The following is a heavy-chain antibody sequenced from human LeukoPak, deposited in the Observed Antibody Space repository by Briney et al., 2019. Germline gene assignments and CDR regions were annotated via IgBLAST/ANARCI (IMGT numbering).Heavy chain of an antibody. V-gene: IGHV3-21*01. Sequence: PGGSLRLSCAASGFTFSSYSMNWVRQAPGKGLEWVSSISSSNSYIYYADSVKGRFTISRDNAKNSLYLQMNSLRAEDTAVHYCARDQYQALLFGYFQHWGQGTLVTVSS. CDR1: GFTFSSYS. D-gene: IGHD2-21*02. CDR2: ISSSNSYI. J-gene: IGHJ1*01. CDR3: ARDQYQALLFGYFQH.